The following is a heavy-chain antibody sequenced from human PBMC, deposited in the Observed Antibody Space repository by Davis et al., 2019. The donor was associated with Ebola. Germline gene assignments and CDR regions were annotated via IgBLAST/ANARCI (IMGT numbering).Heavy chain of an antibody. Sequence: HTRGSLRLSCAASGFSFSTYWMHWVRQAPGKGLVWVSRIKSDGTTISYADSVKGRFTVSRDNAKNSLYLQMNSLRVDDTAVYYCVKGGGSLMTHWGQGTLVTVSS. D-gene: IGHD3-16*01. CDR2: IKSDGTTI. V-gene: IGHV3-74*01. CDR1: GFSFSTYW. J-gene: IGHJ4*02. CDR3: VKGGGSLMTH.